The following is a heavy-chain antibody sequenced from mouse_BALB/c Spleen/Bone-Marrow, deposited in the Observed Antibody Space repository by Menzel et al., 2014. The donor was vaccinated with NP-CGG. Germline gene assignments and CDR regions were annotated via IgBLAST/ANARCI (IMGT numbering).Heavy chain of an antibody. CDR3: TRRTATLDY. CDR1: GYSFTSYW. Sequence: EVQLQQSGTVLARPGASVKMSCKASGYSFTSYWIHWVKQRPGQGLEWIGAIYPGDSDTSFNQKFEDKAKLTAVTSASTAYMELSSLTNEDSAVYYCTRRTATLDYWGQGTTVTVSS. CDR2: IYPGDSDT. V-gene: IGHV1-5*01. D-gene: IGHD1-2*01. J-gene: IGHJ2*01.